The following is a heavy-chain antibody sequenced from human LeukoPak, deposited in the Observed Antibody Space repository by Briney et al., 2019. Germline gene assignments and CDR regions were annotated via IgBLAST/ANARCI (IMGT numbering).Heavy chain of an antibody. CDR1: GYTFTGYY. CDR2: ISAYNGNT. V-gene: IGHV1-18*04. Sequence: EASVKVSCKASGYTFTGYYMHWVRQAPGQGLEWMGWISAYNGNTNYAQKLQGRVTMTTDTSTSTAYMELRSLRSDDTAVYYCARERVTAISPFDYWGQGTLVTVSS. CDR3: ARERVTAISPFDY. J-gene: IGHJ4*02. D-gene: IGHD2-21*02.